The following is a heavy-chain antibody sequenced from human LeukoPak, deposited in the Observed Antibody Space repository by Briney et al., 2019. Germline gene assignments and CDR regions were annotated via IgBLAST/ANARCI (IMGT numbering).Heavy chain of an antibody. Sequence: SVKVSCKASGGTFSSYAISWVRQAPGQGLEWMGRIIPILNIANYAQKFQGRVTITADKSTSTAYMELSSLRSEDTAVYYCARDISLGIAAVDYWGQGTLVTVSS. CDR3: ARDISLGIAAVDY. V-gene: IGHV1-69*04. J-gene: IGHJ4*02. CDR1: GGTFSSYA. D-gene: IGHD6-13*01. CDR2: IIPILNIA.